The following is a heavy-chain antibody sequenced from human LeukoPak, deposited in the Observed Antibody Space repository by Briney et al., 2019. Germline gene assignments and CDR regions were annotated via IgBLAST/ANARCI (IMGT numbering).Heavy chain of an antibody. CDR3: ARDAYDSSGYLFDY. CDR2: ISYDGSNK. J-gene: IGHJ4*02. D-gene: IGHD3-22*01. V-gene: IGHV3-30-3*01. CDR1: GFTFSSAW. Sequence: GGSLRLSCAASGFTFSSAWMNWVRQAPGKGLEWVTVISYDGSNKYYADSVKGRFTISRGNSKNTLYLQMNSLRAEDTAVYYCARDAYDSSGYLFDYWGQGTLVTVSS.